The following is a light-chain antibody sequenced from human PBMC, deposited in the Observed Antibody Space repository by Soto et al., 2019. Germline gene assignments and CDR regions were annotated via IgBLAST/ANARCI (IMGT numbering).Light chain of an antibody. CDR3: PSYDSSLSGSL. CDR2: GNS. V-gene: IGLV1-40*01. J-gene: IGLJ3*02. Sequence: QAVVTQPPSVSGAPGQRVTISCTGSSSNIGAGYDVHWYQQLPGTAPKLLIYGNSNRPSGVPDRFSGSKSGTSASLAITGLQAEDEADYYCPSYDSSLSGSLFGGGTKLTVL. CDR1: SSNIGAGYD.